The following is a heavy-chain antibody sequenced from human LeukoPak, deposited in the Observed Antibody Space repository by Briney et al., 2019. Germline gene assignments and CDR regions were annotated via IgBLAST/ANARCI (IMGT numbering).Heavy chain of an antibody. D-gene: IGHD6-13*01. V-gene: IGHV4-59*01. CDR3: AREQPLRPQYYYYYMDV. J-gene: IGHJ6*03. CDR1: GVSISSYY. Sequence: PSETLSLTCTVSGVSISSYYWSWLRQPPGKGLEGMGYIYYSGSTNYNPSLKSRVTISVDTSKNQFSLKLSSGTAADTAVYYCAREQPLRPQYYYYYMDVWGKGTTVTVSS. CDR2: IYYSGST.